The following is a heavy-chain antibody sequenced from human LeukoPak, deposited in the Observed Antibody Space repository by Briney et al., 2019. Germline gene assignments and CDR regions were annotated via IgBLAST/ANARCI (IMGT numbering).Heavy chain of an antibody. CDR1: GGSFSGYY. CDR3: ASGSWSSYYLHY. Sequence: KPSETLSLTCAVYGGSFSGYYWTWIRQPPGKGLEWIGFMYYSGSTNYNPSLKSRVTISVDTSKNQFSLKLRSVTAADTAVYYCASGSWSSYYLHYWGQGTLVTVSS. J-gene: IGHJ4*02. V-gene: IGHV4-59*01. D-gene: IGHD6-6*01. CDR2: MYYSGST.